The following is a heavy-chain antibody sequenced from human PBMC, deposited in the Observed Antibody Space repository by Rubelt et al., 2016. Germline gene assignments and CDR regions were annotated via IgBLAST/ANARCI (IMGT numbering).Heavy chain of an antibody. D-gene: IGHD2-15*01. J-gene: IGHJ4*02. V-gene: IGHV3-23*01. CDR3: AKDRYCSGGSCYSSDY. Sequence: VKGRFTISRDNSKNTLYLQMNSLRAEDTAVYYCAKDRYCSGGSCYSSDYWGQGTLVTVSS.